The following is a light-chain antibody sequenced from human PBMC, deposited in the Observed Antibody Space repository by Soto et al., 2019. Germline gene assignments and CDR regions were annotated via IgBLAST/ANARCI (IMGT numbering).Light chain of an antibody. Sequence: SALTQPASVSGSPGQSITIPCTGTSSDIGYYNYVSWYQLHPGKAPKLLIYGVTNRPSGISYRFSGSKSGNTASLTISGLQSEDEADYYCSSYGSSSTLVFGAGTKLTVL. CDR3: SSYGSSSTLV. CDR2: GVT. J-gene: IGLJ1*01. CDR1: SSDIGYYNY. V-gene: IGLV2-14*01.